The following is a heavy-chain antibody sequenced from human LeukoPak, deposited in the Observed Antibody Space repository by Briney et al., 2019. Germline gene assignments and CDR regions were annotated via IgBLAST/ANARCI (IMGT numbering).Heavy chain of an antibody. CDR3: ARGHSGSYNYFDY. Sequence: GGSLRLSCAASGFSFSNHNMNWVRQAPGKGLEWVSYISGSSSNIHYADSVKGRFTISRDNAKNSLYLQMNSLRAEDTAVYYCARGHSGSYNYFDYWGQGTLVTVSS. CDR1: GFSFSNHN. CDR2: ISGSSSNI. J-gene: IGHJ4*02. V-gene: IGHV3-48*01. D-gene: IGHD1-26*01.